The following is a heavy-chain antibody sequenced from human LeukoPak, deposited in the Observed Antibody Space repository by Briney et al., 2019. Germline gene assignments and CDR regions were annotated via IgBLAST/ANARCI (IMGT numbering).Heavy chain of an antibody. CDR2: IKQDGSEK. Sequence: GGSLRLSCAASGFTFSSYWVSWVRQAPGKGLEWVANIKQDGSEKYNVDSVEGRFTISRDNAKSSLYLQMNSLRAEDTAVYYCARASRPNYFDTINIWGQGTVVTVSS. CDR1: GFTFSSYW. D-gene: IGHD3-22*01. J-gene: IGHJ3*02. CDR3: ARASRPNYFDTINI. V-gene: IGHV3-7*01.